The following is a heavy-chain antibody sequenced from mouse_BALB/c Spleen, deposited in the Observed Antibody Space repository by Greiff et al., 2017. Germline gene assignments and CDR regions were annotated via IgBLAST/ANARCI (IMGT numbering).Heavy chain of an antibody. V-gene: IGHV1-14*01. Sequence: VQLKQSGPELVKPGASVKMSCKASGYTFTSYVMHWVKQKPGQGLEWIGYINPYNDGTKYNEKFKGKATLTSDKSSSTAYMELSSLTSEDSAVYYCARGTYYGNSHYAMDYWGQGTSVTVSS. D-gene: IGHD2-10*01. CDR2: INPYNDGT. CDR1: GYTFTSYV. J-gene: IGHJ4*01. CDR3: ARGTYYGNSHYAMDY.